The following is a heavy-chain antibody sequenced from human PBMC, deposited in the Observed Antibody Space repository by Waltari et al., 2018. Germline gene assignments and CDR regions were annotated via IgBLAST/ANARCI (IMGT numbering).Heavy chain of an antibody. J-gene: IGHJ4*02. V-gene: IGHV3-21*06. CDR2: ISSSSSSI. CDR3: ASYYDSSGYYLFDY. D-gene: IGHD3-22*01. CDR1: GFTFSSYS. Sequence: EVQLVESGGGLVKPGGSLRLSCAASGFTFSSYSMNWVRQAPGKGREWVSSISSSSSSIYHADSVKGRFTISRYNATNSLYLQMNFLIAEDPAVYYCASYYDSSGYYLFDYWGQGTLVTVSS.